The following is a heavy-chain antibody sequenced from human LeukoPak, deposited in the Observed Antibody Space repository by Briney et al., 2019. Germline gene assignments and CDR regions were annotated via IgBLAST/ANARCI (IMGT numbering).Heavy chain of an antibody. Sequence: PGGSLRLSCAASGFTFSSYAMHWVRQAPGKGLEWVAVISYDGSNKYYADSVKGRFTISRDNSKNTLYLQMNSLRAEDTAVYYCARDQEKYYDSSGYRGGYWGQGTLVTVSS. CDR2: ISYDGSNK. D-gene: IGHD3-22*01. CDR1: GFTFSSYA. J-gene: IGHJ4*02. V-gene: IGHV3-30-3*01. CDR3: ARDQEKYYDSSGYRGGY.